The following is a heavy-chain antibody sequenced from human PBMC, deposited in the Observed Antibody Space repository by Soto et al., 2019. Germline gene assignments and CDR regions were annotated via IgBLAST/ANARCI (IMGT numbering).Heavy chain of an antibody. J-gene: IGHJ4*02. D-gene: IGHD1-26*01. CDR1: GFTFSGDA. CDR2: ISYDGSNN. V-gene: IGHV3-30*18. Sequence: QVQLVESGGGAVQPGRSLRLSCAASGFTFSGDAMHWVRQAPGKGLEPVAVISYDGSNNHYADSVKGRFTISRDNSKTTLYLQMNSLRIEDTAVYYCAKDQGVGGTLGLFDYWGQGTLVTVSS. CDR3: AKDQGVGGTLGLFDY.